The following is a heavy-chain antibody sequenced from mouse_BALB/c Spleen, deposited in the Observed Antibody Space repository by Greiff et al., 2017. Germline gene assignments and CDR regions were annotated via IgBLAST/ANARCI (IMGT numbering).Heavy chain of an antibody. Sequence: EVKLQESGPGLVKPSQSLSLTCTVTGYSITSDYAWNWIRQFPGNKLEWMGYISYSGSTSYNPSLKSRISITRDTSKNQFFLQLNSVTTEDTATYYCARSATMIYYYAMDYWGQGTSGTVSS. CDR2: ISYSGST. J-gene: IGHJ4*01. V-gene: IGHV3-2*02. D-gene: IGHD2-4*01. CDR3: ARSATMIYYYAMDY. CDR1: GYSITSDYA.